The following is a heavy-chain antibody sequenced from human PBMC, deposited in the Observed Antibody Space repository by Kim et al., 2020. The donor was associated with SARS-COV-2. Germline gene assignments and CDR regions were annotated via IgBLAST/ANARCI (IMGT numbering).Heavy chain of an antibody. CDR3: AKDSGNDYGDQVDY. D-gene: IGHD4-17*01. CDR1: GFTFSRYA. CDR2: ISGSGGRT. Sequence: GGSLRLSCVASGFTFSRYAMTWVRQAPGKGLEWVSAISGSGGRTYYADSVKGRFTISRDNSKNTLYVQMNSLRAEDTAVYYCAKDSGNDYGDQVDYWGQGTLVTVSS. V-gene: IGHV3-23*01. J-gene: IGHJ4*02.